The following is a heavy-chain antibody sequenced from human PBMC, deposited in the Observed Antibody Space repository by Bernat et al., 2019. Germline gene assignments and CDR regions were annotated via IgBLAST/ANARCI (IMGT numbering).Heavy chain of an antibody. D-gene: IGHD3-16*01. V-gene: IGHV3-23*01. CDR2: VSNSGGRT. CDR3: AKGLGGNGIFYYYMDV. Sequence: EVQLLESGGGLVQPGGSLRLSCAASGFTFSTYAMTWVRQAPGKGLEWLSGVSNSGGRTYYADSVKGRFTISRDNSKNTLYLQMISLRAEDSAVYYCAKGLGGNGIFYYYMDVWGEGNPGHRLL. CDR1: GFTFSTYA. J-gene: IGHJ6*03.